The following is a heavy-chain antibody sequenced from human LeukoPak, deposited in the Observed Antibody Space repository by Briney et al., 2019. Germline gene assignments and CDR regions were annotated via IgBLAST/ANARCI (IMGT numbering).Heavy chain of an antibody. J-gene: IGHJ3*02. V-gene: IGHV3-74*01. CDR3: ARTGNGGDLDI. CDR1: GFTFSNHW. Sequence: PGGSLRLSCVASGFTFSNHWLHWVRQGPRKGLVWVSRINGDGTSTIYADSVKGRFTISRDNAKSTMYLQMNSLRAEDTAVYYCARTGNGGDLDIWGQGTMVTVSS. D-gene: IGHD2-8*01. CDR2: INGDGTST.